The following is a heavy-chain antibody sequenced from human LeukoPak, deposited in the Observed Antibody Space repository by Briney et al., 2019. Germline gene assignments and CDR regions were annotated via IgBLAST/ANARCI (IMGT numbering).Heavy chain of an antibody. CDR1: GFTFSPYG. D-gene: IGHD3-22*01. CDR2: IPNDGGNK. V-gene: IGHV3-30*03. Sequence: GGSLRLSCVASGFTFSPYGMQWVRQAPGRTLEWVAVIPNDGGNKYYADSVKGRFTISRDKSKNTLYLQMNSLRAEDTAVYYCATSSHYYDSRGYYPYYIDSWGQGTLVTVSS. CDR3: ATSSHYYDSRGYYPYYIDS. J-gene: IGHJ4*02.